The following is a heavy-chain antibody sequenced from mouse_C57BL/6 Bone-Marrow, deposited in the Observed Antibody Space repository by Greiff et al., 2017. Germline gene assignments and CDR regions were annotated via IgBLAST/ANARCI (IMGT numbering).Heavy chain of an antibody. J-gene: IGHJ3*01. CDR1: GFTFSDYG. V-gene: IGHV5-17*01. CDR2: ISRGSSTI. Sequence: EVHLVESGGGLVKPGGSLKLSCAASGFTFSDYGMHWVRQAPEKGLEWVAYISRGSSTIYYADTVKGRFTISRDNAKNTPFLQITSLRSEDTAMYYCARPLYYGNYWFAYWGQGTLVTVSA. CDR3: ARPLYYGNYWFAY. D-gene: IGHD2-1*01.